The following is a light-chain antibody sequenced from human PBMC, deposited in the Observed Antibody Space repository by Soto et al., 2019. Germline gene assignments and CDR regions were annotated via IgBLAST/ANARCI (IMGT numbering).Light chain of an antibody. CDR1: QSISKY. J-gene: IGKJ4*01. CDR2: AAS. V-gene: IGKV1-39*01. Sequence: DIQMTQSPSALSASVGDRVTITSRASQSISKYLNWYQQKPGKAPKFLIYAASNLESGVPSRFSGSGSGTDFTLTISSLQPEDFATYYCQQSYSTSSLTFGGGTKVEIK. CDR3: QQSYSTSSLT.